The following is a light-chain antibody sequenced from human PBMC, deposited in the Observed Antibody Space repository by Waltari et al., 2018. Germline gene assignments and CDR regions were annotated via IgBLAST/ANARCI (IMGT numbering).Light chain of an antibody. Sequence: DIVMTQSPDSLAVSLGERATISCKSTQRGLSISNIKNYLAWYQQKPGQSPKLLIYWASSRETGIPDRFSGSGSGRDFTLSISGLQAEDVAVYYCQQYYGAPITFGGGTKVEIK. CDR3: QQYYGAPIT. CDR2: WAS. CDR1: QRGLSISNIKNY. V-gene: IGKV4-1*01. J-gene: IGKJ4*01.